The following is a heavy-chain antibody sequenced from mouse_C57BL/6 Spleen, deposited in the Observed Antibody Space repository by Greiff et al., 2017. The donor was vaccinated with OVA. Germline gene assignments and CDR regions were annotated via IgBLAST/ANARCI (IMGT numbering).Heavy chain of an antibody. D-gene: IGHD2-2*01. CDR3: ARLSYGYADY. CDR1: GFTFSDYG. V-gene: IGHV5-17*01. J-gene: IGHJ2*01. Sequence: EVQLVESGGGLVKPGGSLKLSCAASGFTFSDYGMHWVRQAPEKGLEWVAYISSGSSTIYYADTVKGRFTISRDNAKNTLLLQMTSVRSEDMAMYYCARLSYGYADYWGKGTTLTVSS. CDR2: ISSGSSTI.